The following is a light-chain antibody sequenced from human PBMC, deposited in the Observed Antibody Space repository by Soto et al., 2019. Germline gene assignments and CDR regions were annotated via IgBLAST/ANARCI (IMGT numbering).Light chain of an antibody. CDR3: QQYNTWPPIT. J-gene: IGKJ5*01. CDR1: QSVSSN. Sequence: EIVMTQSPATLSVPPGERATLSCRASQSVSSNLAGYQQKPGQAPRLLIFGASTRATGIPASFSGRGSGTDSTLTISSPQSEDVAVYYCQQYNTWPPITFGPGTRLDIK. V-gene: IGKV3-15*01. CDR2: GAS.